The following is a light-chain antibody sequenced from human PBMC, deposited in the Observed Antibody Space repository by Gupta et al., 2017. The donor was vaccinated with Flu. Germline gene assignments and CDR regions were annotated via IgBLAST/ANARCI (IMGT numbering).Light chain of an antibody. V-gene: IGKV2-28*01. CDR3: MQALQTPLT. J-gene: IGKJ4*01. CDR2: LGS. CDR1: QSLLHSLVHHD. Sequence: DIVITPSPIYLPVTSGEPASIPCRSSQSLLHSLVHHDLDWYLQKPGQSPQLLIYLGSHRASGVPNRFSGSESGTNFTLKIIRVEAEDVGVYYCMQALQTPLTFGGGTTVEIK.